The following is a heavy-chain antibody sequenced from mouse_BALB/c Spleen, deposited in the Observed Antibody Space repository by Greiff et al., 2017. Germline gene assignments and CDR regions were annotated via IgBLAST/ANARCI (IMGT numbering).Heavy chain of an antibody. CDR2: ISSGGST. V-gene: IGHV5-6-5*01. J-gene: IGHJ4*01. CDR3: ARGHYGSEGYAMDY. Sequence: EVKLMESGGGLVKPGGSLKLSCAASGFTFSSYAMSWVRQTPEKRLEWVASISSGGSTYYPDSVKGRFTISRDNARNILYLQMSSLRSEDTAMYYCARGHYGSEGYAMDYWGQGTSVTVSS. D-gene: IGHD1-1*01. CDR1: GFTFSSYA.